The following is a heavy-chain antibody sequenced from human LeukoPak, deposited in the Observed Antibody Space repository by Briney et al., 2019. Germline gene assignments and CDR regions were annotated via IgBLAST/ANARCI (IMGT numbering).Heavy chain of an antibody. CDR1: GFTFSSYS. V-gene: IGHV3-21*01. D-gene: IGHD3-3*01. J-gene: IGHJ6*03. CDR3: AGHEVRFLEWPYYYYMDV. Sequence: GGSLRLSRATSGFTFSSYSMNWVRQAPGKGLEWVSSICSSSSYIYYADSVKGRFTISRDNAKNSLYLQMNSLRAEDTAVYYCAGHEVRFLEWPYYYYMDVWGKGTTVTVSS. CDR2: ICSSSSYI.